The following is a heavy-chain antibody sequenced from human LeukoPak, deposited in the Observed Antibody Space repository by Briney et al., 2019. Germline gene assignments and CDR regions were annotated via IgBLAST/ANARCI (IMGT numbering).Heavy chain of an antibody. CDR1: GFIFSTYS. Sequence: GGSLRLSCAASGFIFSTYSMNWVRQAPGKGLEWVSSISSSSTYIYYADSLKGRFTISRDNAKKSLYLQMNSLRVEDTAVYYCARAATTSYYDILTGYYSDPYYYYYMDVWGKGTTVTVSS. V-gene: IGHV3-21*01. D-gene: IGHD3-9*01. CDR3: ARAATTSYYDILTGYYSDPYYYYYMDV. J-gene: IGHJ6*03. CDR2: ISSSSTYI.